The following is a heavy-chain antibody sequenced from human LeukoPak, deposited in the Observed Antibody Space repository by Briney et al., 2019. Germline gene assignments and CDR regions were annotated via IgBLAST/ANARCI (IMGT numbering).Heavy chain of an antibody. Sequence: SSETLSLTCTVSGGSISSSSYYWGWIRQPPGKGLEWIGSIYYSGSTYYNPSLKSRVTISVDTSKNQFSLKLSSVTAADTAVYYCARQPPYGQYFDYWGQGTLVTVSS. D-gene: IGHD3-10*01. J-gene: IGHJ4*02. CDR3: ARQPPYGQYFDY. V-gene: IGHV4-39*01. CDR1: GGSISSSSYY. CDR2: IYYSGST.